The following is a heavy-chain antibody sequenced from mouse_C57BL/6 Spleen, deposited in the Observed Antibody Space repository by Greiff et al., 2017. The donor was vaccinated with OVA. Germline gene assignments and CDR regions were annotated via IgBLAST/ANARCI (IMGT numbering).Heavy chain of an antibody. J-gene: IGHJ2*01. CDR2: IYPSDSDT. D-gene: IGHD4-1*01. Sequence: QVQLQQPGAELVKPGASVKVSCKASGYTFTSYWMHWVKQRPGQGLEWIGRIYPSDSDTNYNQKFKGKATLTVDKSSGTAYLQLSSLTSEDSAVYYCAIDWDRDYFDYWGQGTTLTVSS. CDR1: GYTFTSYW. CDR3: AIDWDRDYFDY. V-gene: IGHV1-74*01.